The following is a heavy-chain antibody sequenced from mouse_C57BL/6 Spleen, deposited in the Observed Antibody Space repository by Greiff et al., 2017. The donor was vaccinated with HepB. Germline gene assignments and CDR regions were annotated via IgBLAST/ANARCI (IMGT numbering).Heavy chain of an antibody. CDR2: IYPRDGST. J-gene: IGHJ2*01. D-gene: IGHD1-1*01. CDR1: GYTFTSYD. CDR3: ARGDYYGSNEYYFDY. V-gene: IGHV1-85*01. Sequence: VQLQESGPELVKPGASVKLSCKASGYTFTSYDINWVKQRPGQGLEWIGWIYPRDGSTKYNEKFKGKATLTVDTSSSTAYMELHSLTSEDSAVYFCARGDYYGSNEYYFDYWGQGTTLTVSS.